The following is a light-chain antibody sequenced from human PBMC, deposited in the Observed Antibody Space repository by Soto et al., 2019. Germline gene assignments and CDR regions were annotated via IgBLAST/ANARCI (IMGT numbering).Light chain of an antibody. J-gene: IGKJ5*01. CDR3: QQRSNWPT. V-gene: IGKV3-11*01. CDR2: DAS. CDR1: QSVSSY. Sequence: VLKPSPATVSLSTRERAALSFRASQSVSSYLAWYQQKPGQAPRLLIYDASNRATGIPARFSGSGSGTDFTLTISSLEPEDFAVYYCQQRSNWPTFGQGTRLEIK.